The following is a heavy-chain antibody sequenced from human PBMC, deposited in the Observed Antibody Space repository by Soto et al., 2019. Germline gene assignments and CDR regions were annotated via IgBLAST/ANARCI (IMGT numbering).Heavy chain of an antibody. CDR3: AILSGLRGDAFDI. D-gene: IGHD4-17*01. V-gene: IGHV3-43*01. J-gene: IGHJ3*02. CDR2: INRDGTIK. CDR1: GFTFSTYS. Sequence: PGGSLRLSCAASGFTFSTYSMNWVRQAPGKGLEWVSYINRDGTIKYYADSVKGRFTISRDNSKNSLYLQMNSLRTEDTALYYCAILSGLRGDAFDIWGQGTMVTVSS.